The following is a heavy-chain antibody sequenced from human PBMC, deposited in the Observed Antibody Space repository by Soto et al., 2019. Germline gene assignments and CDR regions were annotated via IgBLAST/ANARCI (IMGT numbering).Heavy chain of an antibody. CDR2: ISHDGSHE. V-gene: IGHV3-30-3*01. J-gene: IGHJ5*02. CDR3: ARNSDHRLVRGWLDP. Sequence: QGQLHESGGGVVQPGRSLRLSCAASGLTFSTSAMHWVRQAPGKGLEWVAMISHDGSHEYYVDSVKARFSVSRDNSHNILHLQMNSLRIEDTAVYFCARNSDHRLVRGWLDPWGQGTLVTVSS. CDR1: GLTFSTSA. D-gene: IGHD3-10*01.